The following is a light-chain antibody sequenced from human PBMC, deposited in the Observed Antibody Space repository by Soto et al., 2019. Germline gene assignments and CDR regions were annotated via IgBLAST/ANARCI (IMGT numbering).Light chain of an antibody. CDR3: QQYGSSGT. J-gene: IGKJ1*01. Sequence: DIHMTQSPSTLSASVEDRVTITCRASQSIGDLLAWYQQKPGEAPKLLIYKASYLESGVPSRFSGSGSGTDFTLTISRLEPEDFAVYYCQQYGSSGTFGQGTKVDIK. V-gene: IGKV1-5*03. CDR2: KAS. CDR1: QSIGDL.